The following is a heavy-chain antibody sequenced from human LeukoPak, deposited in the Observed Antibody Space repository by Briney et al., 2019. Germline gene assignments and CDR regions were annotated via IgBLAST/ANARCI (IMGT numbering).Heavy chain of an antibody. CDR2: IYYSGST. CDR1: GGSISSSSYY. D-gene: IGHD3-3*01. V-gene: IGHV4-39*07. CDR3: ARVSSVTIFGVVIKNYYYYMDV. Sequence: SETLSLTCTVSGGSISSSSYYWGWIRQPPGKGLEWFGSIYYSGSTYYNPSLKSRVTISVDTSKNQFSLKLRSVTAADTAVYYCARVSSVTIFGVVIKNYYYYMDVWGKGTTVTVSS. J-gene: IGHJ6*03.